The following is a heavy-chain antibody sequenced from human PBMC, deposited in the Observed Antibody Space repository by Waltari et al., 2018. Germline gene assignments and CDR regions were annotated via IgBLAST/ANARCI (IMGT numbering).Heavy chain of an antibody. D-gene: IGHD3-22*01. CDR2: IYYSGST. CDR1: GGSISSYY. CDR3: AIASSPDYYDSSGYYDY. V-gene: IGHV4-59*01. J-gene: IGHJ4*02. Sequence: QVQLQESGPGLVKPSETLSLTCTVSGGSISSYYWSWIRQPPGKGLEWIGYIYYSGSTNYNPALKSRVTISVDTSKNQFSLKLSSVTAADTAVYYCAIASSPDYYDSSGYYDYWGQGTLVTVSS.